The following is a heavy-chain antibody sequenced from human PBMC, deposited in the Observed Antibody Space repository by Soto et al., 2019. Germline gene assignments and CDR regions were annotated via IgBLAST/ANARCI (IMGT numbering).Heavy chain of an antibody. V-gene: IGHV2-5*02. CDR1: GFSLSTSGAA. D-gene: IGHD3-16*01. J-gene: IGHJ5*02. CDR3: AHRATMTILGLIIDNGIGFDP. Sequence: QINLIESGPTLVKPTQTLTLTCTFSGFSLSTSGAAVGWVRQPPGRALEWLALIYWDGDKRYNASLGNRLTISKDATMNQVALTLTHVDPADTATYYCAHRATMTILGLIIDNGIGFDPRGQGTRVIVSS. CDR2: IYWDGDK.